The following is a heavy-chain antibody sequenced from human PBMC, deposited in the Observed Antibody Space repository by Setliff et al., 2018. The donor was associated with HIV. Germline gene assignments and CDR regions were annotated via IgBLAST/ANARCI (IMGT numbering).Heavy chain of an antibody. V-gene: IGHV1-2*02. Sequence: ASVKVSCKASGYTFTGYYMHWVRQAPGQGLEWMGCINLNTGNTNYAQKFRGRVTMTADTSTSTAYMDLGSLRSDDTAVYYCAKCSEMLGTPATSSGYYCGWFDPWGQGTLVTVSS. CDR3: AKCSEMLGTPATSSGYYCGWFDP. CDR2: INLNTGNT. CDR1: GYTFTGYY. D-gene: IGHD3-22*01. J-gene: IGHJ5*02.